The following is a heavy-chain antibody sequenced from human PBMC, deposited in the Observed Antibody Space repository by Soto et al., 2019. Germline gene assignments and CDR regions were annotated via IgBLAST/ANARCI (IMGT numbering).Heavy chain of an antibody. V-gene: IGHV3-15*07. Sequence: PGGSLRLSCAASGFTFSNAWMNWVRQAPGKGLEWVGRIKSKTDGGTTDYAAPVKGRFTISRDDSKNTLYLQMNSLKTEDTAVYYCTTDIGSTMVREVQSIDPWGQGTLVTVSS. CDR2: IKSKTDGGTT. CDR3: TTDIGSTMVREVQSIDP. J-gene: IGHJ5*02. CDR1: GFTFSNAW. D-gene: IGHD3-10*01.